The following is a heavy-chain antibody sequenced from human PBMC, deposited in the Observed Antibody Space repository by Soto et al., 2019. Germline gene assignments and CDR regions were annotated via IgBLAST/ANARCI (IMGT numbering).Heavy chain of an antibody. V-gene: IGHV3-33*01. CDR2: IWYDGSNK. Sequence: GGSLTLSCAASACTCSSYGMHWVRQAPGKGLEWVAVIWYDGSNKYYADSVKGRFTISRDNSKNTLYLQMNSLRAEDTAVYYCASAARYGDYVGDYFDYWGQGTLVTVSS. J-gene: IGHJ4*02. CDR3: ASAARYGDYVGDYFDY. CDR1: ACTCSSYG. D-gene: IGHD4-17*01.